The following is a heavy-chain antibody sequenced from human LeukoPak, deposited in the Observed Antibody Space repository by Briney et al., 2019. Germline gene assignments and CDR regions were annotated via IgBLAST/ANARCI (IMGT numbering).Heavy chain of an antibody. J-gene: IGHJ4*02. CDR2: INPNGVST. D-gene: IGHD1-26*01. CDR1: GYTFTNYY. Sequence: ASVKVSCKASGYTFTNYYMHWVRQAPGQGLEWMGIINPNGVSTTYAQKFHGRVTMTRDTSTSTVYMELSSLRSDDTAVYYCARVVGRLLLSSFDYWGQGTLVTVSS. CDR3: ARVVGRLLLSSFDY. V-gene: IGHV1-46*01.